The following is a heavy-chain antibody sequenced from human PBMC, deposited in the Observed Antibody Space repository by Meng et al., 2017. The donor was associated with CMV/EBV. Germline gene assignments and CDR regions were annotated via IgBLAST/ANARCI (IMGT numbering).Heavy chain of an antibody. J-gene: IGHJ4*02. CDR1: GGSFSGYY. Sequence: SETLSLTCAVDGGSFSGYYWSWIRQPPGKGLEWIGEINHSGSTNYNPSLKSRVTISVDTSKNQFSLKLSSVTAADTAVYYCAGASFWSGYYDYWGQGTLVTVSS. CDR3: AGASFWSGYYDY. CDR2: INHSGST. D-gene: IGHD3-3*01. V-gene: IGHV4-34*01.